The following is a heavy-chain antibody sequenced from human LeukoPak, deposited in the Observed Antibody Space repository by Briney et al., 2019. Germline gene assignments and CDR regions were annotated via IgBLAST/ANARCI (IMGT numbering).Heavy chain of an antibody. V-gene: IGHV4-59*01. CDR3: ARVGYSSSSGAFDI. CDR1: GGSISSYY. D-gene: IGHD6-6*01. Sequence: PSETLSLTCTVSGGSISSYYWSWIRQPPGKGLEWIGYIYYSGSTNYNPSLKSRVTISVDTSKHQFSLKLGSVTAADTAVYYCARVGYSSSSGAFDIWGQGTMVTVSS. CDR2: IYYSGST. J-gene: IGHJ3*02.